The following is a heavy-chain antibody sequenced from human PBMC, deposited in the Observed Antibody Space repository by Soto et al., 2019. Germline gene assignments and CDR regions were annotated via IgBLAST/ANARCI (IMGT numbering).Heavy chain of an antibody. J-gene: IGHJ4*02. CDR2: ISGSVGST. D-gene: IGHD1-26*01. CDR3: ASQYSGHTGALDY. CDR1: GFTFSSYA. V-gene: IGHV3-23*01. Sequence: GGSLRLSCAASGFTFSSYAMSWVRQAPGKGLEWVSGISGSVGSTYYADSVKGRFTISRDNSKNTLYLQMNSLRADDTAVYYCASQYSGHTGALDYWGQGTLVTVSS.